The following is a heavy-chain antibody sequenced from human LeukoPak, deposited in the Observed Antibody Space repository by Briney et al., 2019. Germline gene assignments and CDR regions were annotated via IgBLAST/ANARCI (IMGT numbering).Heavy chain of an antibody. V-gene: IGHV4-39*07. CDR3: ARGRGYSGYGYYYYYYMDV. CDR1: GGSISSSSYY. CDR2: IYYSGST. Sequence: SETLSLTCTVSGGSISSSSYYWGWIRQPPGKGLEWIGRIYYSGSTNYNPSLKSRVTISVDTSKNQFSLKLSSVTAADTAVYYCARGRGYSGYGYYYYYYMDVWGKGTTVTVSS. D-gene: IGHD5-12*01. J-gene: IGHJ6*03.